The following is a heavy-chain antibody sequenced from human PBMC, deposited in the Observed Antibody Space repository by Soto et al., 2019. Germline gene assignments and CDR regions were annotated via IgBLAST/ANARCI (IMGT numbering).Heavy chain of an antibody. CDR1: GFTVRNFD. J-gene: IGHJ6*02. CDR2: IWFDEGYK. CDR3: ARDSYTEMRHYYYSAMDV. Sequence: QVQLVESGGGVVQPGRSLRLSCAASGFTVRNFDIHWVRQAPGKGLEWVAVIWFDEGYKYYGDSVKGRFTISRDSSKNTVYLQMNSLRSEDTAVYFCARDSYTEMRHYYYSAMDVWGQGTTVTVSS. V-gene: IGHV3-33*01.